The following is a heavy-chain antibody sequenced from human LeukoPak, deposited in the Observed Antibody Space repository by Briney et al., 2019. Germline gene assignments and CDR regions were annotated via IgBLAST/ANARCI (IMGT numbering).Heavy chain of an antibody. V-gene: IGHV4-31*03. CDR2: IYHNGRT. CDR1: GGSISTGDYY. D-gene: IGHD3-22*01. Sequence: SETLSLTCTVSGGSISTGDYYWNWIRQHPGKGLEWIGYIYHNGRTLYNPSLRSRVTMSVDTSENQFSLKLRSVTAADTAVYYCARGRHDITMIVVVMTSVSYYLDVWGKGTTVTVS. J-gene: IGHJ6*03. CDR3: ARGRHDITMIVVVMTSVSYYLDV.